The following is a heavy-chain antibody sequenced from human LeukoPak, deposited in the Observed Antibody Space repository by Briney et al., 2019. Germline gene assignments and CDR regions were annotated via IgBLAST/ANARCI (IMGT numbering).Heavy chain of an antibody. CDR2: IRYDGNQI. CDR1: GFTFSSYG. J-gene: IGHJ4*02. D-gene: IGHD3-10*01. V-gene: IGHV3-30*02. CDR3: ASDRNYASGSPRFDS. Sequence: GGSLRLSCTASGFTFSSYGMHWVRQAPGKGLEWVAFIRYDGNQIFYADSDSVKGRFTISRDNSKKTVYLQMNSLRPEDTAVYYCASDRNYASGSPRFDSWGQGTLVTVSS.